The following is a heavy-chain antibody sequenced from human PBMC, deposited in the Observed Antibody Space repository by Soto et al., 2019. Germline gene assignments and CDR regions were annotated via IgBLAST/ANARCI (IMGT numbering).Heavy chain of an antibody. CDR3: XXXXXXXXXXP. CDR1: GYTFTSYD. J-gene: IGHJ5*02. V-gene: IGHV1-8*01. CDR2: MNPNSGNT. Sequence: QVQLVQSGAEVKKPGASVKVSCKASGYTFTSYDINWXXXXXXXGLEWMGWMNPNSGNTGYAQKFQGRVTMTRNTSIXTAYXXLSXXXXXXTXXXXXXXXXXXXXXXPXXQGTLVTVSS.